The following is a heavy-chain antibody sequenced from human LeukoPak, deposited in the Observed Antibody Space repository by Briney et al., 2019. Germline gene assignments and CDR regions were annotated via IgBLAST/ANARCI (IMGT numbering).Heavy chain of an antibody. CDR2: IYYSGST. CDR1: GGSISSYY. V-gene: IGHV4-59*01. CDR3: ARVVSGSSIFTQYYYYGMDV. J-gene: IGHJ6*02. Sequence: SETLSLTCTVSGGSISSYYWSWIRQPPGKGLEWIGYIYYSGSTNYNHSLKSRVTISVDTSENQFSLKLSSVTAADTAVYYCARVVSGSSIFTQYYYYGMDVWGQGTTVTVSS. D-gene: IGHD1-26*01.